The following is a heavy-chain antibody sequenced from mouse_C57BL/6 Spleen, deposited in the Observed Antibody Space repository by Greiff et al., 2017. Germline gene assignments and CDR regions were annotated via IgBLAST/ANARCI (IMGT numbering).Heavy chain of an antibody. CDR1: GFTFSSYG. CDR3: ARPGRGKNYFDY. Sequence: EVHLVESGGDLVKPGGSLKLSCAASGFTFSSYGMSWVRQTPDKRLEWVATISSGGSYTYYPDSVKGRFTISRDNAKNTLYLQMSSLKSEDTAMYYCARPGRGKNYFDYWGQGTTLTVSS. J-gene: IGHJ2*01. CDR2: ISSGGSYT. D-gene: IGHD1-1*01. V-gene: IGHV5-6*01.